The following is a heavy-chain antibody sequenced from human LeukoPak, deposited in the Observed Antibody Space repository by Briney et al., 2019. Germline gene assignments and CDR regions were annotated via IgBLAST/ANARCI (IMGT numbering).Heavy chain of an antibody. J-gene: IGHJ4*02. CDR1: GYTLTELS. CDR3: ATPGDTAMVRPLDY. V-gene: IGHV1-24*01. Sequence: ASVKVSCKVSGYTLTELSMHWVRQAPGKGLECMGGFDPEDGETIYAQKFQGRVTMTEDTSTDTAYMELSSLRSEDTAVYYCATPGDTAMVRPLDYWGQGTLVTVSS. CDR2: FDPEDGET. D-gene: IGHD5-18*01.